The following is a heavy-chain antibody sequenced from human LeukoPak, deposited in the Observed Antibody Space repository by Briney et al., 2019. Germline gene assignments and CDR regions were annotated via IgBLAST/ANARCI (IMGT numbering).Heavy chain of an antibody. Sequence: GGSLRLSCVASGFTFSSYAMHWVRQAPGKGLEWVAVISYDGSNKYYADSVKGRFTISRDNSKNTLYLQMNSLRAEDTAVYYCARDAYDSSGYWGQGTLVTVSS. CDR1: GFTFSSYA. CDR2: ISYDGSNK. CDR3: ARDAYDSSGY. D-gene: IGHD3-22*01. J-gene: IGHJ4*02. V-gene: IGHV3-30-3*01.